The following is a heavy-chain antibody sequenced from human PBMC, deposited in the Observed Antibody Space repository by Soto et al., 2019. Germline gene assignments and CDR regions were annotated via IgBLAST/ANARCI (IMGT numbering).Heavy chain of an antibody. CDR3: TRRQSGRYETSPHSFAY. J-gene: IGHJ4*02. V-gene: IGHV3-49*04. CDR2: TRGKVYGGTT. Sequence: DVQLVESGGGLVQPGRSLRLSCIASGFTFGAYAMSWVRQAPGKGLEWVGVTRGKVYGGTTDYAASVKGRFTISRDDSKSLAYLQMNSLTPEHTAVYFCTRRQSGRYETSPHSFAYWRPGTQVTVSS. CDR1: GFTFGAYA. D-gene: IGHD1-26*01.